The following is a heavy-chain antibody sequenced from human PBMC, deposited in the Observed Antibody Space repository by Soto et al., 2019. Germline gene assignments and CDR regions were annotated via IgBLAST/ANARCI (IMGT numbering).Heavy chain of an antibody. CDR2: INHSGST. Sequence: SETLSLTCAFYGGSFSGYYWSLIRQPPGKGLEWIGEINHSGSTNYNPSLKSRVTISVDTSKNQFSLKLSSVTAADTAVYYCASYGSGSYYSRYYYGMDVWGQGTTVTVSS. CDR1: GGSFSGYY. V-gene: IGHV4-34*01. CDR3: ASYGSGSYYSRYYYGMDV. D-gene: IGHD3-10*01. J-gene: IGHJ6*02.